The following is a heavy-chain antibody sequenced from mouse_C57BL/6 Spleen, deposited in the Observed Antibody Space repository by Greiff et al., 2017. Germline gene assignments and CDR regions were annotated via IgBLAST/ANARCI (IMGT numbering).Heavy chain of an antibody. CDR1: GYAFTNYL. CDR2: INPGSGGT. V-gene: IGHV1-54*01. D-gene: IGHD2-3*01. J-gene: IGHJ3*01. CDR3: ARDDGYGFAD. Sequence: VQLQQSGAELVRPGTSVKVSCKASGYAFTNYLIEWVKQRPGQGLEWIGVINPGSGGTNYNEKFKGKATLTADKSSSTAYMQLSSLTSEDSAVYFCARDDGYGFADWGQGTLVTVSA.